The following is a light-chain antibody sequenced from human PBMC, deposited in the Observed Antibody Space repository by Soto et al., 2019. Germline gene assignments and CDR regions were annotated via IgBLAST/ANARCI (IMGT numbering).Light chain of an antibody. CDR3: QQLNTFTVT. J-gene: IGKJ4*01. CDR1: RNIISN. V-gene: IGKV3-15*01. CDR2: FAS. Sequence: EILMTQYPGTLSVSPGERVTLSWRANRNIISNLDWYQQKPGQAPRLLIFFASTRATGVPDRLRGSGYGTDFTISITSLKNEDFETYYCQQLNTFTVTFGGGTKVDIK.